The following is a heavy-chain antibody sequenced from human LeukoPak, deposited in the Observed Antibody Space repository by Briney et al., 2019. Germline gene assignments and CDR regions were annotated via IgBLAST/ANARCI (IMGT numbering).Heavy chain of an antibody. CDR2: IYSGGST. Sequence: GGYLRFSCAASGFTVSSNYMSWVRQAPGEGLEWVSVIYSGGSTYYADSVKGRFTISRDNSKNTLYLQMNSLRGEDTAVYYCARAPVGATIYFYDYWGQGTLVTVSS. D-gene: IGHD5-12*01. CDR1: GFTVSSNY. CDR3: ARAPVGATIYFYDY. V-gene: IGHV3-66*02. J-gene: IGHJ4*02.